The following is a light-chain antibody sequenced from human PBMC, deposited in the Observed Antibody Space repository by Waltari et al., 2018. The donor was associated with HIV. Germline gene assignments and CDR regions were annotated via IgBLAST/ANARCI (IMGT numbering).Light chain of an antibody. V-gene: IGKV1-39*01. J-gene: IGKJ3*01. CDR3: LQGYSSILT. CDR1: ENINTF. CDR2: GAS. Sequence: DIQVTQSPSSLSASVGDRVTIICRTSENINTFLNWFQQKPGKNPRLLIYGASTLESGVPSRFSGTGSGTDFSLTISALQPEDFATYYCLQGYSSILTFGPGTKVEVK.